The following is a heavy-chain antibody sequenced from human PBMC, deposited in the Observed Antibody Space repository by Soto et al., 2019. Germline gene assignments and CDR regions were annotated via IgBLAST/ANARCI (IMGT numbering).Heavy chain of an antibody. CDR2: INHSGST. D-gene: IGHD6-13*01. J-gene: IGHJ3*02. CDR1: GGSFSGYY. Sequence: SETLSLTCAVYGGSFSGYYWSWIRQPPGKGLEWIGEINHSGSTNYNPSLKSRVTISVDTSKNQFSLKLSSVTAADTAVYYCVSLQQLVPTDAFDIWGQGTMVTVSS. CDR3: VSLQQLVPTDAFDI. V-gene: IGHV4-34*01.